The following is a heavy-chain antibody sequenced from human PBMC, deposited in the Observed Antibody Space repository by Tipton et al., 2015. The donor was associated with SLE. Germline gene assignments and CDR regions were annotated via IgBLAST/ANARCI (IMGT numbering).Heavy chain of an antibody. CDR2: IYYSGRT. V-gene: IGHV4-61*08. D-gene: IGHD3-10*01. CDR1: GGSISSGGYY. CDR3: ARDIRGERAFDI. Sequence: TLSLTCTVSGGSISSGGYYWSWIRQHPGKGREWIGYIYYSGRTKCNPSPQSRVTISIDTSKNQFSLKLSSVTAADTAVYYCARDIRGERAFDIWGQGTMVTVSS. J-gene: IGHJ3*02.